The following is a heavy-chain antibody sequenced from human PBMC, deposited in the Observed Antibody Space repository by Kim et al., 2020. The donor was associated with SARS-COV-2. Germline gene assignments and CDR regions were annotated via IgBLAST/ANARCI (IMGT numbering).Heavy chain of an antibody. D-gene: IGHD1-26*01. CDR2: INPNSGGT. J-gene: IGHJ5*02. CDR1: GYTFTGYY. V-gene: IGHV1-2*04. CDR3: ARGQVGEDSNWFDP. Sequence: ASVKVSCKASGYTFTGYYMHWVRQAPGQGLEWMGCINPNSGGTNYAQKFQGWVTMTRDTSISTAYMELSRLRSDDTAVYYCARGQVGEDSNWFDPWGQGTLVTVSS.